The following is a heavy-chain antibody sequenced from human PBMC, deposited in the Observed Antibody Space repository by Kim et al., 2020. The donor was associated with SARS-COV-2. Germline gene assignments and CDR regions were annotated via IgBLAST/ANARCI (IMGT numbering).Heavy chain of an antibody. CDR2: INHSGST. D-gene: IGHD2-2*01. J-gene: IGHJ4*02. CDR1: GGSFSGYY. V-gene: IGHV4-34*01. Sequence: SETLSLTCAVYGGSFSGYYWSWIRQPPGKGLEWIGEINHSGSTNYNPSLKSRVTISVDTSKNQFSLKLSSVTAADTAVYYCASRGVVVVPAAMPRPFDYWGQGTLVTVSS. CDR3: ASRGVVVVPAAMPRPFDY.